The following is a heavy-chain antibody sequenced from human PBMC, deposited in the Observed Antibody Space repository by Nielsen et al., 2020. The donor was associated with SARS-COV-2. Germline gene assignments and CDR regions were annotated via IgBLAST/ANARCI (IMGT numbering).Heavy chain of an antibody. D-gene: IGHD3-10*01. CDR3: AKDDVVRGDAYDI. CDR1: GFSLRSYA. J-gene: IGHJ3*02. CDR2: ISHDGRNK. Sequence: GESLKISCAASGFSLRSYAMHWVRQAPGKGLEWVTFISHDGRNKHYADSVKGRFSISRDNSRNTLYLQMNSLRVEDTAIYFCAKDDVVRGDAYDIWGQGTVVTVSS. V-gene: IGHV3-30*07.